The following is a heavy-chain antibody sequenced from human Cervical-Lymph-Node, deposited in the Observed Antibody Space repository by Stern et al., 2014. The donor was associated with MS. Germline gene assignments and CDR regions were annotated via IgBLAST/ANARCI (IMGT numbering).Heavy chain of an antibody. Sequence: QVTLKESGPTLVKPTQTLTLTCTFSGFSLSTSGVGVGWIRQPPGKALEWLALIYWDDDKRYSPSLKSRLTITKDTSKNQVVLTMTNMDPVDTATYYCTLTSSITMIRGVITDFDYWGQGTLVTVSS. V-gene: IGHV2-5*02. D-gene: IGHD3-10*01. CDR3: TLTSSITMIRGVITDFDY. J-gene: IGHJ4*02. CDR2: IYWDDDK. CDR1: GFSLSTSGVG.